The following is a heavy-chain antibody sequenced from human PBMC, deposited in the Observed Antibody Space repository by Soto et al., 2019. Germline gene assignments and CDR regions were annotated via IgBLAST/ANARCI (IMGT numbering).Heavy chain of an antibody. CDR1: GYRFTSYS. J-gene: IGHJ4*02. CDR2: ISTSTGHT. D-gene: IGHD1-26*01. CDR3: AREAGDIHIASKGRVGLDN. V-gene: IGHV1-18*01. Sequence: ASVKVSCKASGYRFTSYSISWVRQAPGRGLEWMGWISTSTGHTKYAHNLQGRVTMTTDTSTTTAYMELRSLRSDDTADYFCAREAGDIHIASKGRVGLDNWGQGTQVTVSS.